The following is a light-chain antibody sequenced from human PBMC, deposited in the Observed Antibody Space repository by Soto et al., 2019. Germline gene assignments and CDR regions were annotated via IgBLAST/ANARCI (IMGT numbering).Light chain of an antibody. CDR2: DAS. Sequence: DIQMTQSPSTLSAYVGDRVTITCRASQSISSWLAWYQQKPGKAPKLLIYDASSLESGVPSRFSGSGSGTEFTLTISSLQPDDFATYYCQQYNSYSQTFCQGTKVDI. J-gene: IGKJ1*01. CDR3: QQYNSYSQT. CDR1: QSISSW. V-gene: IGKV1-5*01.